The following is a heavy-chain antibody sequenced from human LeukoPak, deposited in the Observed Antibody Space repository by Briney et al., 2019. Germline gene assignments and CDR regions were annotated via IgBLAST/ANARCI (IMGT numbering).Heavy chain of an antibody. CDR1: GFTFSSCN. V-gene: IGHV3-48*02. J-gene: IGHJ4*02. CDR2: ISSSGTM. D-gene: IGHD1-26*01. Sequence: GGSLRLSCAASGFTFSSCNMNWVRQAPGKGLEWVSYISSSGTMYYADSVKGRFTISRDNAKNSLYLQMNSLRDEDTAVYYCARGPGGSYRSDYWGQGTLVTVSS. CDR3: ARGPGGSYRSDY.